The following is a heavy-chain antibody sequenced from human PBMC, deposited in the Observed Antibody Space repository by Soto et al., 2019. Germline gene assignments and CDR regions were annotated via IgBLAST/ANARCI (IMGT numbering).Heavy chain of an antibody. V-gene: IGHV3-15*07. CDR1: GFPFSSAW. CDR3: TTDSRTSLPEIRFDY. Sequence: GGSLRLSCVASGFPFSSAWINWVRQVPGKGLEWVGRVKSKTDGGSSDYAAAVKGRFAVSRDDSRNIVYLQMNSLKIEDTGVYYCTTDSRTSLPEIRFDYWGHGTQVTVSS. CDR2: VKSKTDGGSS. J-gene: IGHJ4*01. D-gene: IGHD2-8*01.